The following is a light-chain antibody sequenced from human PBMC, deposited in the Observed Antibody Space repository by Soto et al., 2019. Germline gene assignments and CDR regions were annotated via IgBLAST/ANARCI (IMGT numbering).Light chain of an antibody. J-gene: IGKJ1*01. V-gene: IGKV1-5*01. CDR3: QQYSNYWT. CDR1: QSISRR. CDR2: DAS. Sequence: DVQMTKSHSTLSASVGDIVSITCGSSQSISRRLAWYQQKPGKAPKLLIYDASSLESGVPSRFSGSGSGTEFTLTISSLQPDDFATYYCQQYSNYWTFGQGTKVDI.